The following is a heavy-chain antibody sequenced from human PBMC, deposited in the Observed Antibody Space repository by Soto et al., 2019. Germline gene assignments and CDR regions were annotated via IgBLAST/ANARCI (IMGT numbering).Heavy chain of an antibody. J-gene: IGHJ6*02. D-gene: IGHD1-26*01. CDR2: IYSGGST. V-gene: IGHV3-66*01. CDR3: ARDSGDLSGSYSRSLYYYGMDV. Sequence: GGSLRLSCAASGFTVSSNYMSWVRQAPGKGLEWVSVIYSGGSTYYADSVKGRFTISRDNSKNTLYLQMNSLRAEDTAVYYCARDSGDLSGSYSRSLYYYGMDVWGQGTTVTVSS. CDR1: GFTVSSNY.